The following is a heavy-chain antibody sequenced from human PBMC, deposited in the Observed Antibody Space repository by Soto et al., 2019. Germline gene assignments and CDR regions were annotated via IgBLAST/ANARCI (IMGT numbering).Heavy chain of an antibody. CDR1: GYTFTSYG. J-gene: IGHJ4*02. D-gene: IGHD5-12*01. CDR2: ISAYNGNT. Sequence: VASVKVSCKASGYTFTSYGISWVRQAPGQGLEWMGWISAYNGNTNYAQKLQGRVTMTTDTSTSTAYMELRSLRSDDTAVYYCARDRYQNFMVATSGYFDYWGQGTLVTVSS. CDR3: ARDRYQNFMVATSGYFDY. V-gene: IGHV1-18*01.